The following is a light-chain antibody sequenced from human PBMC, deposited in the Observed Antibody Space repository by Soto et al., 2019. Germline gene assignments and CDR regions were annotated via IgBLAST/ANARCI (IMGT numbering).Light chain of an antibody. J-gene: IGLJ1*01. CDR2: DVS. Sequence: QSALTQPASVSGSPGQSITISCTGTSSDVSGYNYVSWYQQHPGKAPKFMIYDVSNRPSGVSNRFSGSKSGNTASLTISGLQAEDEADYYCSSYTTSNTRQIVFGTGTKLTV. CDR3: SSYTTSNTRQIV. V-gene: IGLV2-14*01. CDR1: SSDVSGYNY.